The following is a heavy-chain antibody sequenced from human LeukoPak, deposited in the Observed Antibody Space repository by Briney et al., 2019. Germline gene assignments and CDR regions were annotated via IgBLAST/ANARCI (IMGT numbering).Heavy chain of an antibody. CDR2: ISSSGGST. D-gene: IGHD3-22*01. V-gene: IGHV3-23*01. J-gene: IGHJ4*02. Sequence: GGSLRLSCAASGFTFSSYAMIWVRQAPGKGLEWVSAISSSGGSTYHSDSVKGRFTISRDNSKNTLYLQMNSLRAEDTAVYYCAKNYDSSGYYYYFDYWGQGTLVTVSS. CDR1: GFTFSSYA. CDR3: AKNYDSSGYYYYFDY.